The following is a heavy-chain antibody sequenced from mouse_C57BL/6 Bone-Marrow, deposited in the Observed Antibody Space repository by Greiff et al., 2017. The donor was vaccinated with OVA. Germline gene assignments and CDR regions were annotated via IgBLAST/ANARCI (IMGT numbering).Heavy chain of an antibody. J-gene: IGHJ4*01. V-gene: IGHV5-17*01. CDR2: IISVSSTI. Sequence: EVKLVESGGGLVKPGGSLKLSCAASGFTFSDYGMPRGRHSPYKGLEWVAYIISVSSTIYYADTVKGRFTISRDNAKNTLFLQMTSLRSEDTAMYYCARDYAMDYWGQGTSVTVSS. CDR1: GFTFSDYG. CDR3: ARDYAMDY.